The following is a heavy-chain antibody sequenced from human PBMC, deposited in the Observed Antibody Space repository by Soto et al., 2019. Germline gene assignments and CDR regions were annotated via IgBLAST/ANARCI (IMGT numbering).Heavy chain of an antibody. CDR3: ARGGYYDSSGYYFFDY. V-gene: IGHV1-18*01. J-gene: IGHJ4*02. D-gene: IGHD3-22*01. CDR2: ISADNGNT. Sequence: GASVKVSCKASGYTFTSQGISWVRQAPGQGLEWMGWISADNGNTNYAQKLQGRVTMTTDTSTSTAYMELRSLRSDDTAVYYCARGGYYDSSGYYFFDYWGQGTLVTVSS. CDR1: GYTFTSQG.